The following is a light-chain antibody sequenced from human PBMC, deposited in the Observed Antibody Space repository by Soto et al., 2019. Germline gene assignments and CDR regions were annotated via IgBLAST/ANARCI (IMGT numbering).Light chain of an antibody. CDR3: NSFTSSSTVL. J-gene: IGLJ2*01. CDR1: SSDVGGYDY. Sequence: QSALTQPASVSGSPGQSITISCTGTSSDVGGYDYVSWYQQHPGKAPKLMIYGVSNRPSGVSYRFSGSKSGNTASLTISGLQAEDEADYYCNSFTSSSTVLFGGGTQLTVL. V-gene: IGLV2-14*01. CDR2: GVS.